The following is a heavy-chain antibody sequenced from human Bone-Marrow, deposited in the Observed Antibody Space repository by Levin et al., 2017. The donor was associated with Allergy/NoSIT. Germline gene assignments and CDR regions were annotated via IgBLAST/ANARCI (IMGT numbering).Heavy chain of an antibody. CDR2: ISSNGGNT. J-gene: IGHJ4*02. CDR3: ARVGVAATVVDY. CDR1: GFTFNSYA. V-gene: IGHV3-64*01. D-gene: IGHD2-15*01. Sequence: HPGGSLRLSCAASGFTFNSYAMHWVRQAPGKGLEYVSAISSNGGNTYYANSVKGRFTISRDNSKNTLYLQMGSLRAEDMAVYYCARVGVAATVVDYWGQGILVTVSS.